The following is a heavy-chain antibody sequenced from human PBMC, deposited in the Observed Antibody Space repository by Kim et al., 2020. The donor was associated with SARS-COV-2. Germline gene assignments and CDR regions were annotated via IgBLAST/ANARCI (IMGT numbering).Heavy chain of an antibody. V-gene: IGHV3-74*01. D-gene: IGHD2-2*01. CDR3: ARRVIPPATTGYFDL. CDR2: IKSDGSTT. CDR1: GFTFSNYW. Sequence: GGSLRLSCAASGFTFSNYWMHWVRQAPGKGLVWVSRIKSDGSTTSYAASVKGRFTISRDNARNTLYLQMNSLRAEDTAVYYCARRVIPPATTGYFDLWGRGTLVTVS. J-gene: IGHJ2*01.